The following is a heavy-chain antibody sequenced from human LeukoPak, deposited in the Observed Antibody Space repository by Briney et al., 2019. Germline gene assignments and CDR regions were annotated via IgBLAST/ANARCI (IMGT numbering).Heavy chain of an antibody. V-gene: IGHV3-33*01. D-gene: IGHD3-22*01. CDR2: IWYDGSNK. J-gene: IGHJ5*02. CDR3: ARDPYDNH. Sequence: GGSLRLSCVASGFTFRNYGMHWVSQAPGKGLKWVAAIWYDGSNKYYADSVKGRFTISRDNSKNTLYLQMNSLRAEDTAEYYCARDPYDNHWGQGTLVTVSS. CDR1: GFTFRNYG.